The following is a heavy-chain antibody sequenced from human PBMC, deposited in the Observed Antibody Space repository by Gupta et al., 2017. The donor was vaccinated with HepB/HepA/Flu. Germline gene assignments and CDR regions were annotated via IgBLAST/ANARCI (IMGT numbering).Heavy chain of an antibody. CDR2: IFYSGHT. CDR3: VKYRDDGPLG. J-gene: IGHJ4*02. D-gene: IGHD3-16*01. Sequence: QLQLQESGPGLVKPSETLSLTCTVSGGSINTNFYYWGWIRQPPGKGLEWIATIFYSGHTYSTASLKSRVTISMDTSENPFSLRLSAVTAADKAVYYWVKYRDDGPLGGGQGMMVAVSS. CDR1: GGSINTNFYY. V-gene: IGHV4-39*01.